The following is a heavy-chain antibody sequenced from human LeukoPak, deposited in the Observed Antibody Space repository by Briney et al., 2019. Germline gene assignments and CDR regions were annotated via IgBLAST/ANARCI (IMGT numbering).Heavy chain of an antibody. Sequence: SGGSLRLSCAGSGFTFRNYAIHWVRQAPGKGLEWVAVIWYDGSEKNYAESVKGRLTLSRDNSKNTVYLQLDSLRAEDTAVYYCARDSSRKFDFWGQGTLVTVSS. J-gene: IGHJ4*02. CDR1: GFTFRNYA. CDR3: ARDSSRKFDF. V-gene: IGHV3-33*01. CDR2: IWYDGSEK. D-gene: IGHD6-6*01.